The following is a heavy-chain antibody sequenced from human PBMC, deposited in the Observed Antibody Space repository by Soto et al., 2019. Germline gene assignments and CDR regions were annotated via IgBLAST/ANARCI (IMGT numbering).Heavy chain of an antibody. J-gene: IGHJ4*02. CDR3: ARDTALDY. CDR1: GYTFTSYA. V-gene: IGHV1-3*01. CDR2: INAGNGNT. Sequence: QVQLVQSGAEVKKPGASVKVYCKASGYTFTSYAMHWVRQAPGQRLEWMGWINAGNGNTKYSQKFQGRVTITRDTSASTAYMELSSLRSEDTAVYYCARDTALDYWGQGTLVTVSS. D-gene: IGHD4-17*01.